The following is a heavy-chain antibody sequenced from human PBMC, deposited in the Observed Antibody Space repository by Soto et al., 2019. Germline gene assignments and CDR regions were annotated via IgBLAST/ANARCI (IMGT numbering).Heavy chain of an antibody. CDR2: IIPIFGTP. Sequence: QVQLVQSGAEVKKPGSSVKVSCKASGGIFSTYAISWLRQAPGQGLEWMGGIIPIFGTPNYAQRLQGRVTITADESTSTAYMELSRLRYEDTAVYYCARDRDDYGSGNYYNRIDFWGQGTLVTVSS. D-gene: IGHD3-10*01. CDR3: ARDRDDYGSGNYYNRIDF. CDR1: GGIFSTYA. J-gene: IGHJ4*02. V-gene: IGHV1-69*01.